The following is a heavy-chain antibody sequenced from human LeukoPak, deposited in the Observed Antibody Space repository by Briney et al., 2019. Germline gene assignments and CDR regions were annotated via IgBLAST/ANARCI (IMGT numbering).Heavy chain of an antibody. D-gene: IGHD3-9*01. J-gene: IGHJ4*02. CDR2: ISCSGSST. CDR3: AKDKDYDISTGYSSFDY. CDR1: GFTFSSYA. Sequence: GGSLSLSCAAPGFTFSSYAMSWVRQALGGGVWWVSAISCSGSSTYYVDSVKGQFTISSDNSKNTLYLQMNSQRAEDTDVYYCAKDKDYDISTGYSSFDYWGQGTPVTVSS. V-gene: IGHV3-23*01.